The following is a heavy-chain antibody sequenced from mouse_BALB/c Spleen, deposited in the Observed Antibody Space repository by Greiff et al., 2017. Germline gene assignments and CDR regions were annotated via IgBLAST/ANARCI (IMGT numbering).Heavy chain of an antibody. CDR2: INPNNGGT. V-gene: IGHV1-18*01. CDR3: ARWLLPYYAMDY. Sequence: EVQLQQSGPELVKPGASVKIPCKASGYTFTDYNMDWVKQSHGQSLEWIGDINPNNGGTIYNQKFKGKATLTVDKSSSTAYMELRSLTSEDTAVYYCARWLLPYYAMDYWGQGTSVTVSS. D-gene: IGHD2-3*01. J-gene: IGHJ4*01. CDR1: GYTFTDYN.